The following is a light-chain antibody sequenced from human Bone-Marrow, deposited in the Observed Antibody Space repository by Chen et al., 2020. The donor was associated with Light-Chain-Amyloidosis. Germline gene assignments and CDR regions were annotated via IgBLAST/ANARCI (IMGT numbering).Light chain of an antibody. J-gene: IGLJ3*02. CDR2: DTI. V-gene: IGLV7-46*01. Sequence: QAVVTQEPSLTVSPGGKVNLTCGSSTGHVTTSHFPYWFQQKAGQAPRTLIYDTINKQPWTPARFSASLLGGKAALTLSGALPEDEADYYCFLSYSGAWVFGGGTRLTVL. CDR1: TGHVTTSHF. CDR3: FLSYSGAWV.